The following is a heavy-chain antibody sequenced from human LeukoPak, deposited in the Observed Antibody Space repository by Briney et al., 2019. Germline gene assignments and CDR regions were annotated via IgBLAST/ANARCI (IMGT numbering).Heavy chain of an antibody. V-gene: IGHV3-20*01. D-gene: IGHD5-18*01. CDR3: VRDRSYGAFDS. CDR1: GFTFDDYT. J-gene: IGHJ5*01. CDR2: ITWNSGDS. Sequence: GGSLRLSCAASGFTFDDYTMHWVRQAPGKGLEWVSAITWNSGDSYYADSVRGRFTISRDNAKNSLYLQMNSLTAEDTAFYHCVRDRSYGAFDSWGQGTLITVSS.